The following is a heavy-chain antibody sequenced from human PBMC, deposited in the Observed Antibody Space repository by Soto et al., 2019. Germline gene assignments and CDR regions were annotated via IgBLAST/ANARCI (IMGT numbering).Heavy chain of an antibody. Sequence: EVQLLESGGGLVQPGGSLRLSCAASGFTFSSHAMNWVRQAPGKGLEWVSVISDTGGRIYYADSVKGRFTISRDNSKNTLYLEMNSLRVEDTAVYYCAKSLNINWKNWFDPWGQGTLVTVSS. CDR3: AKSLNINWKNWFDP. CDR1: GFTFSSHA. D-gene: IGHD1-1*01. V-gene: IGHV3-23*01. CDR2: ISDTGGRI. J-gene: IGHJ5*02.